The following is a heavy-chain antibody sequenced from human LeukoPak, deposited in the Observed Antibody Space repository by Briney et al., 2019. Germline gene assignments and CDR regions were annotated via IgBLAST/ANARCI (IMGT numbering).Heavy chain of an antibody. J-gene: IGHJ4*02. Sequence: GSLRLSCAASGFTFSSYAMSWVRQAPGKGLEWVSAISGSGGSTYYADSVKGRFTISRDNSKNTLYLQMNSLRAEDTAVYYCAKDWRYYDSSGYSNFDYWGQGTLVTVSS. D-gene: IGHD3-22*01. CDR1: GFTFSSYA. V-gene: IGHV3-23*01. CDR3: AKDWRYYDSSGYSNFDY. CDR2: ISGSGGST.